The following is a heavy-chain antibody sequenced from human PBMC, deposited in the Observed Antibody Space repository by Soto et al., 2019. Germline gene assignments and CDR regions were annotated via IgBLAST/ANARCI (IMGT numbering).Heavy chain of an antibody. CDR1: GFTFSSYA. D-gene: IGHD5-18*01. Sequence: GGSLRLSCAASGFTFSSYAMHWVRQAPGKGLEWVAVISYDGSNKYYADSVKGRFTISRDNSKNTLYLQMNSLRAEDTAVYYCARLDTAMETNYWGQGTLVTVSS. CDR3: ARLDTAMETNY. J-gene: IGHJ4*02. V-gene: IGHV3-30-3*01. CDR2: ISYDGSNK.